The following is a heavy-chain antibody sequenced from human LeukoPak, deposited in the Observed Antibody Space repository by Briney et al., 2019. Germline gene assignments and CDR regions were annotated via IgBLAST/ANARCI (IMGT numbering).Heavy chain of an antibody. CDR3: ARDPPYDFWSGLN. D-gene: IGHD3-3*01. CDR1: GFTFSSYW. Sequence: GGSLRLSCAASGFTFSSYWMSWVRQAPGKGLEWVANIKQDGSEKYYVDSVKGRFTLSRDNAKNSLYLQMNSLRAEDTAVYYCARDPPYDFWSGLNWGRGTLVTVSS. J-gene: IGHJ4*02. CDR2: IKQDGSEK. V-gene: IGHV3-7*01.